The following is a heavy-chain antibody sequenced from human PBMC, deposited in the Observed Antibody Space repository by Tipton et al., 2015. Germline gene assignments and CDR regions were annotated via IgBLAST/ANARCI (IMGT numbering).Heavy chain of an antibody. CDR1: GFTFDDYA. J-gene: IGHJ4*02. V-gene: IGHV3-9*01. CDR3: ARWSDYGDYRGMRFDY. Sequence: RSLRLSCAASGFTFDDYAMHWVRQAPGKGLEWVSGISWNSGYIGYADSVKGRFTISRDNSKNTLHLQMNSLRAEDTAVYYCARWSDYGDYRGMRFDYWGQGTLVTVSS. CDR2: ISWNSGYI. D-gene: IGHD4-17*01.